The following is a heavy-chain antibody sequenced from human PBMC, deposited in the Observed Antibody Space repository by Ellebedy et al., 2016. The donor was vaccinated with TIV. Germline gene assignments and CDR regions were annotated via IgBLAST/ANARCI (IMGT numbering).Heavy chain of an antibody. CDR1: TYSFSSYS. CDR2: ISPGDSNV. D-gene: IGHD6-19*01. Sequence: PGGSLRLSCQGPTYSFSSYSIAWVRQMPGTGLEWMGIISPGDSNVSYSPSLQGQVTISADESSSTAYLQWRSLKASDTAIYYCARHTRGQWLVPHAFDIWGQGTLVTVSS. V-gene: IGHV5-51*01. J-gene: IGHJ3*02. CDR3: ARHTRGQWLVPHAFDI.